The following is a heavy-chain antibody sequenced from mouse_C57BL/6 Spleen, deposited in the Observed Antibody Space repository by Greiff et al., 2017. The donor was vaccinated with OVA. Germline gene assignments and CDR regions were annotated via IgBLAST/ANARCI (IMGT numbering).Heavy chain of an antibody. V-gene: IGHV1-31*01. CDR1: GYSFTGYY. Sequence: VQLQQSGPELVKPGASVKISCKASGYSFTGYYMHWVKQSPGNILDWIGYIYPYNGVSSYNQKFKGKATLTVDKSSSTAYMELRSLTSEDSAVYYCARGGTTVVATRWYFDVWGTGTTVTVSS. CDR2: IYPYNGVS. J-gene: IGHJ1*03. D-gene: IGHD1-1*01. CDR3: ARGGTTVVATRWYFDV.